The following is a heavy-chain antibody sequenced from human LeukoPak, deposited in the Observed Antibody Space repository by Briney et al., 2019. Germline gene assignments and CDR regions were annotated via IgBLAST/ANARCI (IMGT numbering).Heavy chain of an antibody. CDR3: EKAGSYYDTLYDA. J-gene: IGHJ5*02. D-gene: IGHD3-22*01. CDR2: IYYSGST. V-gene: IGHV4-31*03. CDR1: GGSISSGGYY. Sequence: PSETLSLTCTVSGGSISSGGYYWSWIRQHPGKGLEWIGYIYYSGSTYYNPSLKSRVTISVDTSKNQFSLKLSSVTAADTAVYYCEKAGSYYDTLYDAWGQGTLVTVSS.